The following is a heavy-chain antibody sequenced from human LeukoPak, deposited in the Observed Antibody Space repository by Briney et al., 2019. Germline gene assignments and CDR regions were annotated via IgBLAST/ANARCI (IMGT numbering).Heavy chain of an antibody. CDR1: GFIFSDYY. V-gene: IGHV3-11*04. Sequence: GGSLRPSCAASGFIFSDYYVTWLRQAPGKGLEWISYISETGTTIHYAASVKGRFTVSRDNTKNSLYLQMNSLRVEDTAVYYCARDAYYYSSDQWGRGTLVTVSS. J-gene: IGHJ4*02. CDR2: ISETGTTI. D-gene: IGHD3-10*01. CDR3: ARDAYYYSSDQ.